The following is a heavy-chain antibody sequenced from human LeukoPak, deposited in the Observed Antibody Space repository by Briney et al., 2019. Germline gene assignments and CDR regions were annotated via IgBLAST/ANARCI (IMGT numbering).Heavy chain of an antibody. CDR2: INHSGST. CDR1: GGSFSGYY. CDR3: ARRAEYYMDV. D-gene: IGHD1-14*01. Sequence: SETLSLTCAVYGGSFSGYYWSWIRQPPGKGLEWIGEINHSGSTNYNPSLKSRVTISVDTSKNQFSLKLSSVTAADTAVYYCARRAEYYMDVWGKGTTVTVSS. V-gene: IGHV4-34*01. J-gene: IGHJ6*03.